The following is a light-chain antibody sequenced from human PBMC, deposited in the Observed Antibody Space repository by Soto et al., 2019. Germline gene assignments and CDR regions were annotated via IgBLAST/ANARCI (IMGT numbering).Light chain of an antibody. J-gene: IGKJ1*01. CDR3: QQHNSYSLT. Sequence: DIVMTQSPATLSASPGERATLTCRASQGISSYFAWYQQKPGKAPTLLIYDASSLESGVPSRFSGSGSGTEFTLTISCLQPDDFATYYCQQHNSYSLTFGQGTKVDI. CDR2: DAS. V-gene: IGKV1-5*01. CDR1: QGISSY.